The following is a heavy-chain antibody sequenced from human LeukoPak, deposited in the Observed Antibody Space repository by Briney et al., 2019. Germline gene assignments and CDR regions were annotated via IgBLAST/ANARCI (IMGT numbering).Heavy chain of an antibody. V-gene: IGHV4-4*07. CDR2: IYTSGST. J-gene: IGHJ6*03. CDR3: ARDRDSSGYYYYYMDV. D-gene: IGHD6-19*01. CDR1: GGSISSYY. Sequence: PSETLSLTCTVSGGSISSYYWSWIRQPAGKGLEWIGRIYTSGSTNYNPSLKSRVTMSVDTSKNQFSLKLSSVTAADTAVYYCARDRDSSGYYYYYMDVWGKGTTVTISS.